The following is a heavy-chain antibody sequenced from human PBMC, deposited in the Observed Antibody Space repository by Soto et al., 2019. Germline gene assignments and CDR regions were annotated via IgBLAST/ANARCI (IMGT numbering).Heavy chain of an antibody. D-gene: IGHD5-18*01. V-gene: IGHV4-59*08. CDR3: ARHRYSYGVYYFDY. CDR1: GGSISNYY. Sequence: SETLSLTCMVCGGSISNYYWSWIRQPPGKGLEWIGYIYYSGSTNYNPSLTSRVTISVDTSKNQFSLKLSSVTAADTAVYYCARHRYSYGVYYFDYWGQGTLVTVSS. J-gene: IGHJ4*02. CDR2: IYYSGST.